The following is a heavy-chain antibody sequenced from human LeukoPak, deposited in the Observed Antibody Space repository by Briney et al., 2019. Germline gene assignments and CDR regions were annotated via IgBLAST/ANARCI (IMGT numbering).Heavy chain of an antibody. CDR1: GFTFDDYA. Sequence: PGGSLRLSCAASGFTFDDYAMHWVRQAPGKGLEWVSGILRNSGSIGYADSVKGRFTISRDDAKNSLYLQMNSLRAEDTALYYCVKDGGRYTAAAYYWGQGTLVSVSS. CDR2: ILRNSGSI. D-gene: IGHD6-13*01. V-gene: IGHV3-9*01. J-gene: IGHJ4*02. CDR3: VKDGGRYTAAAYY.